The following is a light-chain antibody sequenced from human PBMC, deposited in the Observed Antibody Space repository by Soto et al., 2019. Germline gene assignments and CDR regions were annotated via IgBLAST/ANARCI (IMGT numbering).Light chain of an antibody. CDR2: AVS. J-gene: IGLJ1*01. CDR1: SSDVGGYNY. CDR3: SSYRASSTTHYV. V-gene: IGLV2-14*03. Sequence: QSVLTQPASLSGSPGQSITISCTGTSSDVGGYNYVSWYQQHPGKAPKLMIYAVSNRPSGVSNRFSGSKSGNTASLTISGLQAEDEADYYCSSYRASSTTHYVFGTGTKLTVL.